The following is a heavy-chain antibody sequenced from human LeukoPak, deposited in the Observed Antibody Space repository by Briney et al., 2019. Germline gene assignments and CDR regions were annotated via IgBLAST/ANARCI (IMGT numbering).Heavy chain of an antibody. CDR1: GFTFSSYA. V-gene: IGHV3-30*15. D-gene: IGHD1-1*01. CDR3: ARDVWNDGPFDY. J-gene: IGHJ4*02. Sequence: GGSLRLSCAASGFTFSSYAMHWVRQAPGKGLEWVAVISYDGSNKYYADSVKGRFTISRDNSENTLYLQMSSLRAEDTAVYYCARDVWNDGPFDYWGQGTLVTVSS. CDR2: ISYDGSNK.